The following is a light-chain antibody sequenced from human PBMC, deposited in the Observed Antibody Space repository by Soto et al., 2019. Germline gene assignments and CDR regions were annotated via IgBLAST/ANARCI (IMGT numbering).Light chain of an antibody. Sequence: EIVLTHFPATLSLSPGERANLSCRASQCVSSYVAWYQQKPGQAPRLRIYDASNRATGIPARFSGSGSGTDFTLTISSLEPEDFAVYYCQQRSNWPPTFGQGTRLEIK. J-gene: IGKJ5*01. CDR1: QCVSSY. CDR2: DAS. CDR3: QQRSNWPPT. V-gene: IGKV3-11*01.